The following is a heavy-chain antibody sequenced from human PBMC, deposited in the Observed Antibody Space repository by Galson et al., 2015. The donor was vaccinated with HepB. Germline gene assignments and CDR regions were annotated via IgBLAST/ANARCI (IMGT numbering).Heavy chain of an antibody. V-gene: IGHV3-30*04. J-gene: IGHJ1*01. CDR2: ISYDGSNK. Sequence: SLRLSCAASGFTFSSYAMHWVRQAPGKGLEWVAVISYDGSNKYYADSVKGRSTISRDNSKNTLYLQMNSLRAEDTAVYYCARDPENDILTGYYKLGYFQHWGQGTLVTVSS. CDR1: GFTFSSYA. D-gene: IGHD3-9*01. CDR3: ARDPENDILTGYYKLGYFQH.